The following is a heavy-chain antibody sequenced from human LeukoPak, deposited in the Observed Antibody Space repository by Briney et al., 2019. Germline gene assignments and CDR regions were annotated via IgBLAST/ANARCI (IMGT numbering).Heavy chain of an antibody. CDR3: ARTDIVVVPAAILGSWFDP. J-gene: IGHJ5*02. CDR2: IYHSGST. V-gene: IGHV4-38-2*01. D-gene: IGHD2-2*02. Sequence: PSETLSLTWAVSGYSISSGYYWCWIRLPPGKGLGWSGSIYHSGSTYHNPSLKSRVTISVDTSKHQISLRLACVTATDTAVYYCARTDIVVVPAAILGSWFDPWGQGTLVTVSS. CDR1: GYSISSGYY.